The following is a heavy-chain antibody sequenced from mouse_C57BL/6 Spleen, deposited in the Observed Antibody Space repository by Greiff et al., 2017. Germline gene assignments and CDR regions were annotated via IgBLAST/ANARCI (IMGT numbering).Heavy chain of an antibody. V-gene: IGHV1-19*01. CDR2: INPYNGGT. CDR1: GYTFTDYY. J-gene: IGHJ2*01. CDR3: AREGDFPFDY. Sequence: EVKLMESGPVLVKPGASVKMSCKASGYTFTDYYMNWVKQSHGKSLEWIGVINPYNGGTSYNQKFKGKATLTVDKSSSPAYMELNSLTSEDSAVYYCAREGDFPFDYWGQGTTLTVSS. D-gene: IGHD2-13*01.